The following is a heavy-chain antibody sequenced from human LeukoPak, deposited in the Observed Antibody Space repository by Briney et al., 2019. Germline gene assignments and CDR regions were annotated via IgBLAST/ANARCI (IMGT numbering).Heavy chain of an antibody. Sequence: GGSLRLSCAASGFTFSSYAMRWVRQAPGKGLEWVSVIYSGGTTHYADSVKGRFTISRDNSKNTLYLQMNSLRAEDTAVYYCAKDLRYSSGQNFDYWGQGTLVTVSS. V-gene: IGHV3-23*03. CDR2: IYSGGTT. J-gene: IGHJ4*02. CDR1: GFTFSSYA. CDR3: AKDLRYSSGQNFDY. D-gene: IGHD6-19*01.